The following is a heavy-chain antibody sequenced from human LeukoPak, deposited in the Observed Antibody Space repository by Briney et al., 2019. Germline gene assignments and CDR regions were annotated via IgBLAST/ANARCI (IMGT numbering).Heavy chain of an antibody. D-gene: IGHD6-19*01. V-gene: IGHV3-30*02. CDR1: GFTFSSYG. Sequence: GGSLRLSCAASGFTFSSYGMHWVRQAPGKGLEWVAFIRYDGSNKYYADSVKGRFTISRDNSKNTLYLQMNSLRAEDTAVYYCARTGSSGWSYFDYWGQGTLVTVSS. CDR2: IRYDGSNK. CDR3: ARTGSSGWSYFDY. J-gene: IGHJ4*02.